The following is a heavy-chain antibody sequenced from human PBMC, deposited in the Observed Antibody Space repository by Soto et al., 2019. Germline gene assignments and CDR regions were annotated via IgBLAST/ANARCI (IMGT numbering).Heavy chain of an antibody. CDR1: GFNFNSYT. Sequence: EVQLVESGGGLVQPGGSLRLSCAASGFNFNSYTINWVRQAPGKRLEWLSSISSSGYIFYTDSVRGRFTISRDNAKNSVYLQINSLRAEDTAVDFCARDCSGGSCYPGMDVWGQGTTVTVSS. J-gene: IGHJ6*02. D-gene: IGHD2-15*01. CDR3: ARDCSGGSCYPGMDV. V-gene: IGHV3-21*01. CDR2: ISSSGYI.